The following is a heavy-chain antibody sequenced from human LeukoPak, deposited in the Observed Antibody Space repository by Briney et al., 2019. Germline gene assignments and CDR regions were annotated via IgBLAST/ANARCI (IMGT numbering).Heavy chain of an antibody. V-gene: IGHV4-4*09. D-gene: IGHD3-22*01. CDR1: GGSISSYY. Sequence: SETLSLTCTVSGGSISSYYWSWIRQPPGKGPEWIGYIYTSGSTNYNPSLKSRVTISVDTSKNQFSLKLSSVTAADTAVYYCATSTYYDSSGYYYLGYWGQGTLVTVSS. CDR3: ATSTYYDSSGYYYLGY. J-gene: IGHJ4*02. CDR2: IYTSGST.